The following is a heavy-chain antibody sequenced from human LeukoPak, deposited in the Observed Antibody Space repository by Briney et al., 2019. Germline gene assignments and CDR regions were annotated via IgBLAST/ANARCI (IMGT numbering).Heavy chain of an antibody. CDR2: ISGSGGST. Sequence: GGSLRLSCEASGFTYWNHAMNWVRQGPGKGLEWVSAISGSGGSTYYADSVKGRFTISRDNSKNTLYLQMNSLRAEDTAVYYCAKVVGAVLSYPGYCSGGSCYSEDYWGQGTLVTVSS. V-gene: IGHV3-23*01. J-gene: IGHJ4*02. CDR1: GFTYWNHA. CDR3: AKVVGAVLSYPGYCSGGSCYSEDY. D-gene: IGHD2-15*01.